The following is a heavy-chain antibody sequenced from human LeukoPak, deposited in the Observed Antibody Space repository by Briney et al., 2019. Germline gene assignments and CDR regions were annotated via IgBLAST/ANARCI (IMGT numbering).Heavy chain of an antibody. D-gene: IGHD3-9*01. V-gene: IGHV1-2*02. CDR3: ARTARLRYFGEYYYMDV. J-gene: IGHJ6*03. CDR2: INPNSGGT. Sequence: ASVKVSCKASGYTFTGYYMHWVRQAPGQGLEWMGWINPNSGGTNYAQKFQGRVTMTRDTSISTAYMELSRLRSDDTAAYYCARTARLRYFGEYYYMDVWGKGTTVTVSS. CDR1: GYTFTGYY.